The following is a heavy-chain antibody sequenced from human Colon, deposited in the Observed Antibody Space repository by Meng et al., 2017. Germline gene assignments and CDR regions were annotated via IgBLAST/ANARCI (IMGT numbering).Heavy chain of an antibody. CDR3: AAIFGLGPGY. D-gene: IGHD3-3*01. CDR1: GGSINSSDW. J-gene: IGHJ4*02. Sequence: QVQLKGSGPGLGKPSGTLSLTCDVSGGSINSSDWWSWVRQPPGKGLEWIAEIFHSGSTNYKSSLKSRATISVDRSKNQFSLKLNSVTAADTAVYYCAAIFGLGPGYWGQGTLVTVSS. CDR2: IFHSGST. V-gene: IGHV4-4*02.